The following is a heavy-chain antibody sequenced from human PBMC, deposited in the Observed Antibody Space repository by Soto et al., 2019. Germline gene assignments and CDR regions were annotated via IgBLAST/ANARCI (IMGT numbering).Heavy chain of an antibody. V-gene: IGHV3-64*01. D-gene: IGHD3-10*01. CDR2: ISSNGGST. J-gene: IGHJ4*02. CDR3: ARSGPGYYFDY. Sequence: GASVKASCKASGYTFTSYAMHWVRQAPGKGLEYVSAISSNGGSTYYANSVKGRFTISRDNSKNTLYLQMGSLRAEDMAVYYCARSGPGYYFDYWGQGTLVTVSS. CDR1: GYTFTSYA.